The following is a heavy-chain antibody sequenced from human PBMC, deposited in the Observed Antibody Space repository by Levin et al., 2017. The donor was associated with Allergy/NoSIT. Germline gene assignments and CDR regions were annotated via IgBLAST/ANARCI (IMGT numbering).Heavy chain of an antibody. J-gene: IGHJ4*02. D-gene: IGHD3-10*01. Sequence: GESLKISCKASGYTFTGYYMHWVRQAPGQGLEWMGRINPNSGGTNYAQKFQGRVTMTRDTSISTAYMELSRLRSDDTAVYYCARGHYYGFSGVDYWGQGTLVTVSS. CDR1: GYTFTGYY. CDR3: ARGHYYGFSGVDY. CDR2: INPNSGGT. V-gene: IGHV1-2*06.